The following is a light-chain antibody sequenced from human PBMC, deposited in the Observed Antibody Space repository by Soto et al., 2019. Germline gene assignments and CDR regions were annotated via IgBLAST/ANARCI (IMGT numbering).Light chain of an antibody. V-gene: IGKV3-20*01. CDR3: QQYGSSRIT. CDR1: QSVKSSY. J-gene: IGKJ5*01. Sequence: EIVLTQSPGTLSLSPGERATLPCRASQSVKSSYLAWYQHKPGQAPRLLIYGASSRATGIPDRFSGSGSGTDFTLTISRLEPEDFAVYYCQQYGSSRITFGQGTRLEIK. CDR2: GAS.